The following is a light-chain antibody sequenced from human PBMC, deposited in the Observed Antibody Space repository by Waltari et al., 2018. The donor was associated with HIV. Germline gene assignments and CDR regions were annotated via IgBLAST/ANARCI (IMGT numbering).Light chain of an antibody. CDR2: KDT. CDR1: ALPKQY. CDR3: QSADSIDSYRV. J-gene: IGLJ3*02. Sequence: SYELTQSPSVSVSPGQTARITCSGDALPKQYTSWYQQRSGQAPVLVIYKDTQRSSGIPERFSGASSGTTVTLTISGVQAEDEADYYCQSADSIDSYRVFGGGTRLTVL. V-gene: IGLV3-25*03.